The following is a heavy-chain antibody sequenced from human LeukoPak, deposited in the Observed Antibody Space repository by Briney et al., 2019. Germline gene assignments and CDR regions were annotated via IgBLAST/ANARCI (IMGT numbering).Heavy chain of an antibody. D-gene: IGHD6-13*01. J-gene: IGHJ5*02. CDR2: IYSGGDT. Sequence: GGSLRLSCAASGFTVSSSYMSWVRQAPGKGLEWVSVIYSGGDTHYAGSVKGRFTISRDNSVNTLYLQMNSLRTEDTAVYYCARAFVTAAGFFGTWGQGTLVTVSS. CDR3: ARAFVTAAGFFGT. V-gene: IGHV3-66*02. CDR1: GFTVSSSY.